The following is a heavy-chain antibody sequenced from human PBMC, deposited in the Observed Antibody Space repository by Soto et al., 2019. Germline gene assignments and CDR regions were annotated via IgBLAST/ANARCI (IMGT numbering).Heavy chain of an antibody. CDR1: GYTFTSYG. CDR3: ARKILYDFWSGYPLLDY. Sequence: GASVKVSCKASGYTFTSYGISWVRQAPGQGLEWMGWISAYNGNTNYAQKLQGRVTMTTDTSTSTAYMELRSLRSDDTAVYYCARKILYDFWSGYPLLDYWGQGTLVTVS. V-gene: IGHV1-18*01. J-gene: IGHJ4*02. CDR2: ISAYNGNT. D-gene: IGHD3-3*01.